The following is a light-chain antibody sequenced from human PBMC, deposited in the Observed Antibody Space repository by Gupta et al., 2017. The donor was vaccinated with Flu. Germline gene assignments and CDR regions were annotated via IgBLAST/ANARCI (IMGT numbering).Light chain of an antibody. CDR2: YDD. V-gene: IGLV1-36*01. J-gene: IGLJ3*02. CDR3: AVWDDSLNGPV. CDR1: SSNIGSNA. Sequence: QSVLTQPPSVSEAPRQRVTISCSGSSSNIGSNAVNWYQHLPGKAPKLLIYYDDLLPSGVSDRFSGSKSGTSASLAISGLQSEDEADYYCAVWDDSLNGPVFGGGTKLTVL.